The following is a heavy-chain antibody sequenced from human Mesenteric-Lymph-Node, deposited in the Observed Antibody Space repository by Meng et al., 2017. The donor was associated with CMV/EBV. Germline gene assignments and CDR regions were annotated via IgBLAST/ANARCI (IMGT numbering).Heavy chain of an antibody. V-gene: IGHV1-46*01. CDR3: ARGLGTMVRGRRWLDP. Sequence: SGYTFTSYYMHWVRQAPGQGLEWMGIINPSGGTTSYAQKFQGRVTMTRDTSTSTVYMELSSLISEDTAVYYCARGLGTMVRGRRWLDPWGQGTLVTVSS. D-gene: IGHD3-10*01. CDR1: GYTFTSYY. CDR2: INPSGGTT. J-gene: IGHJ5*02.